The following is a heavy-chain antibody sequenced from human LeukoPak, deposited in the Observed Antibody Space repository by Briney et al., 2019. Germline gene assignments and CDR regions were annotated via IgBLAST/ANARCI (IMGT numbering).Heavy chain of an antibody. CDR1: GGSFSSYY. D-gene: IGHD2-2*01. CDR3: ARLSTTLGYCTSTSCPRSFDY. J-gene: IGHJ4*02. Sequence: PSETLSLTCAVYGGSFSSYYWSWIRQPPGKGLEWIGYISYSGSTNYNPSLKSRVTISVDTSKNQFSLRLSSVTAADTAVYYCARLSTTLGYCTSTSCPRSFDYWGQGTLVTVSS. V-gene: IGHV4-59*08. CDR2: ISYSGST.